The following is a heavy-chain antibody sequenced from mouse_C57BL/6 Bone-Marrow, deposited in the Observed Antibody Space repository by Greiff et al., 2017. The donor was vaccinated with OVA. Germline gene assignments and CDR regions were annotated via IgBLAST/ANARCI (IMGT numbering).Heavy chain of an antibody. CDR1: GYSITSGYY. CDR3: ARAGDYCGSPFAY. V-gene: IGHV3-6*01. J-gene: IGHJ3*01. CDR2: ISYDGST. D-gene: IGHD1-1*01. Sequence: EVKLMESGPGLVKPSQSLSLTCSVTGYSITSGYYWNWIRQFPGNKLEWMGYISYDGSTNYNPSLKNRISITRDTSKNQFFLKLNSVTTEDTATYYCARAGDYCGSPFAYWGQGTLVTVSA.